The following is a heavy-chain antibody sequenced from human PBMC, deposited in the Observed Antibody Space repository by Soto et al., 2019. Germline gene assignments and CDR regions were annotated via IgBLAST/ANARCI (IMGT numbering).Heavy chain of an antibody. D-gene: IGHD3-22*01. V-gene: IGHV2-5*02. J-gene: IGHJ5*02. CDR3: APTYYYDSSGYYYVHP. CDR1: GFSLSTSGVG. CDR2: IYWDDDK. Sequence: QITLKESGPTLVKPTQTLTLTCTFSGFSLSTSGVGVGWIRQPPGKALEWLALIYWDDDKRYSPSLKSRLTIPKDTPKNQVVLTTTNMDPVDTATYYCAPTYYYDSSGYYYVHPWGQGTLVTVSS.